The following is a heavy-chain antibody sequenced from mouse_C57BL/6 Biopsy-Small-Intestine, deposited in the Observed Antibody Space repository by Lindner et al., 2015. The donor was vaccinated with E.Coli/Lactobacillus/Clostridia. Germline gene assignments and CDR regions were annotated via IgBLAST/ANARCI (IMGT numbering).Heavy chain of an antibody. CDR1: GYTFTNYY. CDR3: ARQLGYCSAGGCYDWFDP. Sequence: SVKVSCKASGYTFTNYYMHWVRQAPGQGLEWMGVINPNDGSTSSAQIFQGRVTMTRDTSTSTVYMELSGLSSEDAAVYYCARQLGYCSAGGCYDWFDPWGQGTLVTVSS. J-gene: IGHJ4*01. CDR2: INPNDGST. D-gene: IGHD1-1*02. V-gene: IGHV1-19*01.